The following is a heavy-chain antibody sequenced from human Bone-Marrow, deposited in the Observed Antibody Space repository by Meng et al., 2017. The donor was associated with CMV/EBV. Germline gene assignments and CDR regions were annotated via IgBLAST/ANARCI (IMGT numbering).Heavy chain of an antibody. CDR2: IHYSGDT. CDR1: GGSISGTSYY. J-gene: IGHJ5*02. CDR3: ARYGTPGFDP. Sequence: SETLSLTCTVSGGSISGTSYYWGWIRQPPGKGLECIGSIHYSGDTHNNSSLKSRVTLSVDTSKNQFSLRLKSVTAADTAVYFCARYGTPGFDPWGQGRLVTVSS. V-gene: IGHV4-39*07. D-gene: IGHD1-1*01.